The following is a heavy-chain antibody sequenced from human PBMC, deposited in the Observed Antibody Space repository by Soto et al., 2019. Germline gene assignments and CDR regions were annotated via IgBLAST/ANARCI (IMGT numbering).Heavy chain of an antibody. J-gene: IGHJ5*02. V-gene: IGHV1-18*01. CDR2: ISGYNGNT. CDR1: GYTFTTYG. D-gene: IGHD6-13*01. CDR3: ARYSNTSTWYGKWFDP. Sequence: QVQLVQSGAEVKKPGASVKVSCTASGYTFTTYGISWVRQAPGQGLEWMGWISGYNGNTNYAQKVQGRVTMTTDTSTSTASMELRSLRPDDTAVYYCARYSNTSTWYGKWFDPWGQGTLVTVSS.